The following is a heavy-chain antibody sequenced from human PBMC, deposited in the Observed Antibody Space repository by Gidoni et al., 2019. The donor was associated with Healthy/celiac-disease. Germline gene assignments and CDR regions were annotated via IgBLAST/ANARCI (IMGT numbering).Heavy chain of an antibody. CDR1: GFTFSSYG. CDR2: ISYDGSNK. D-gene: IGHD5-18*01. J-gene: IGHJ2*01. V-gene: IGHV3-30*18. Sequence: QVQLVESGGGVVQPGRSLRLSCAASGFTFSSYGMHWVRQAPGKGLEWVAVISYDGSNKFYADSVKGRFTISRDNSKNTLYLQMNSLRAEDTAVYYCAKDRVLGYGPDWYFDLWGRGTLVTVSS. CDR3: AKDRVLGYGPDWYFDL.